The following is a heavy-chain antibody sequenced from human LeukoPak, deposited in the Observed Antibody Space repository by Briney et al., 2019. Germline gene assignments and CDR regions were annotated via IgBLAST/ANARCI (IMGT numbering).Heavy chain of an antibody. CDR3: ARVLARAFDI. CDR1: GGSFSGYY. V-gene: IGHV4-34*01. J-gene: IGHJ3*02. CDR2: INHSGST. Sequence: SETLSLTCAVYGGSFSGYYWSWICQPPGKGLEWIGEINHSGSTNYNPSLKSRVTISVDTSKNQFSLKLSSVTAADTAVYYCARVLARAFDIWGQGTMVTVSS. D-gene: IGHD3-3*02.